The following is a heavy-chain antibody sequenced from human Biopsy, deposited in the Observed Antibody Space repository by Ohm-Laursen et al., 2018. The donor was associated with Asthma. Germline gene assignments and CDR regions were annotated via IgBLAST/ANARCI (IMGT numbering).Heavy chain of an antibody. D-gene: IGHD1-1*01. Sequence: SLRLSCSASGFSFSNFAIHWVRQAPGKGLEWVGVMSKDASTQDYADSVKGRFTMARDNSKNTLDLQMNSLREEDTAVHYCVRDGTDDAFDIWGQGTVVSVSS. V-gene: IGHV3-30*01. CDR2: MSKDASTQ. CDR3: VRDGTDDAFDI. CDR1: GFSFSNFA. J-gene: IGHJ3*02.